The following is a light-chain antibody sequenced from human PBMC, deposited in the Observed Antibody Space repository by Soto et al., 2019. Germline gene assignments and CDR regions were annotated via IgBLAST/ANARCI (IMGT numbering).Light chain of an antibody. J-gene: IGKJ5*01. CDR1: QSVSSN. CDR2: GAS. CDR3: QQRSNWPLEIT. V-gene: IGKV3-11*01. Sequence: EIVWTQSPGTLSFSPGERATLSCRASQSVSSNLAWYQQKPGQAPRLLIYGASTRATGIPARFSGSGSGTDFTLTISSLEPEDFAVYYCQQRSNWPLEITFGQGTRLEIK.